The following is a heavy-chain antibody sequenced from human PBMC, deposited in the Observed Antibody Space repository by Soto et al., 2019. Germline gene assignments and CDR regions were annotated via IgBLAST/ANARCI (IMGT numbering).Heavy chain of an antibody. D-gene: IGHD3-9*01. CDR1: GFIFSDYY. CDR2: IGSSSEYT. CDR3: ARDADILTGSDAFDI. Sequence: QVQLVESGGGLVKPGGSLRLSCAASGFIFSDYYMSWIRQAPGKGLEWVSYIGSSSEYTNYADSVEGRFTISRDNAKNSLYLQMNSLRAEDTAVYYCARDADILTGSDAFDIWGQGTMVTVSS. V-gene: IGHV3-11*05. J-gene: IGHJ3*02.